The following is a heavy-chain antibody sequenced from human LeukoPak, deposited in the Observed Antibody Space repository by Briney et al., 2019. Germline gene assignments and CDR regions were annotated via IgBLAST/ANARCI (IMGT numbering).Heavy chain of an antibody. CDR1: GYTFTSYD. V-gene: IGHV1-8*01. CDR3: ARAVGYYYDSSGYYYGY. D-gene: IGHD3-22*01. Sequence: ASVKVSCKASGYTFTSYDINWVRQATGHGLEWMGWMNPNSGNTGYAQKFQGRVTMTRNTSISTAYMELSSLRSEDTAVYYCARAVGYYYDSSGYYYGYWGQGTLVTVSS. CDR2: MNPNSGNT. J-gene: IGHJ4*02.